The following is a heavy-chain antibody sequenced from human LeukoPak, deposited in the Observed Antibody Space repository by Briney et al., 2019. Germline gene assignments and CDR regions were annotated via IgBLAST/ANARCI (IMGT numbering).Heavy chain of an antibody. D-gene: IGHD3-22*01. V-gene: IGHV1-2*02. CDR2: INPNSGGT. Sequence: ASVKVSCKASGYTFTGYYMHWVRQAPGQGLEWMGWINPNSGGTNYAQKLQGRVTLTTDTSTSTAYMELRSLRSDDTAVYYCARGYYYDSSDHVGDYWGQGTLVTVSS. CDR1: GYTFTGYY. CDR3: ARGYYYDSSDHVGDY. J-gene: IGHJ4*02.